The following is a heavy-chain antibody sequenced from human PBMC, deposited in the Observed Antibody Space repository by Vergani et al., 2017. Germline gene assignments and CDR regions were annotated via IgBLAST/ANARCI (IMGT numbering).Heavy chain of an antibody. D-gene: IGHD3-10*01. CDR1: GLTFSSYS. Sequence: EVQLVESGGGLVKPGGSLRLSCAASGLTFSSYSMNWVRQAPGKGLEWVSSISSSSSYIYYADSVKGRFTISRDNAKNSLYLQMNSLRAEDTAVYYCASDLGITMVRGGDYWGQGILVTVSS. V-gene: IGHV3-21*01. J-gene: IGHJ4*02. CDR2: ISSSSSYI. CDR3: ASDLGITMVRGGDY.